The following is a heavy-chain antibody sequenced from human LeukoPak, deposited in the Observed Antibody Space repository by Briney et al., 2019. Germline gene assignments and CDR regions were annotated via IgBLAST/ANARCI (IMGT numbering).Heavy chain of an antibody. CDR1: GGSFSGYY. J-gene: IGHJ5*02. CDR2: INHSGST. CDR3: ARAFDIVVVPVAFDP. V-gene: IGHV4-34*01. D-gene: IGHD2-2*01. Sequence: SETLSLTCAVYGGSFSGYYWSWIRQPPGKGLEWIGEINHSGSTNYNPSLKSRVTISVDTSKNQFSLKLSSVTAADTAVYYCARAFDIVVVPVAFDPWGQGTLVTSPQ.